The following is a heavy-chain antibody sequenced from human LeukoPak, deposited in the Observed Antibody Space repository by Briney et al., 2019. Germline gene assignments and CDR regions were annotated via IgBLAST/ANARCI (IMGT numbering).Heavy chain of an antibody. CDR1: GFTFSNYW. D-gene: IGHD2-8*01. Sequence: PGGSLRLSCVASGFTFSNYWMTWVRQAPGERPEWVANIKEDGSEKYYVDSVKGRFTISRDNAKNSLYLQMNSLRAEDTAMYYCATGRTKKYWGQGTLVTVSS. J-gene: IGHJ4*02. CDR2: IKEDGSEK. V-gene: IGHV3-7*01. CDR3: ATGRTKKY.